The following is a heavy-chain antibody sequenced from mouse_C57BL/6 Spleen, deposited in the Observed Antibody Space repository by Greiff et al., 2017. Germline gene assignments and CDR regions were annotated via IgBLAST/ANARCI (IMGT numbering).Heavy chain of an antibody. CDR2: ISAGGSYT. D-gene: IGHD2-5*01. J-gene: IGHJ2*01. CDR1: GFTFSSYA. Sequence: EVQRVESGGGLVKPGGSLKLSCAASGFTFSSYAMSWVRQTPEKRLEWVATISAGGSYTYYPDNVKGRFTISRDNAKNNLYLQMSHLKSEDTAMYYCARERGYSNYNYFDYWGQGTTLTVSS. V-gene: IGHV5-4*01. CDR3: ARERGYSNYNYFDY.